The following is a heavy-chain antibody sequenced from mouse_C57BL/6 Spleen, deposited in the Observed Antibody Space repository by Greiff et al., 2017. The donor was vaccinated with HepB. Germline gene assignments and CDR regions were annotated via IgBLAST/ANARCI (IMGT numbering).Heavy chain of an antibody. Sequence: DVQGVESGGGLVKPGGSLKLSCAASGFTFSSYTMSWVRQTPEKRLEWVATISGGGGNTYYPDSVKGRFTISRDNAKNTLYLQMSSLRSEDTALYYCASQLTGTYFDVWGTGTTVTVSS. CDR2: ISGGGGNT. D-gene: IGHD4-1*01. J-gene: IGHJ1*03. CDR1: GFTFSSYT. CDR3: ASQLTGTYFDV. V-gene: IGHV5-9*01.